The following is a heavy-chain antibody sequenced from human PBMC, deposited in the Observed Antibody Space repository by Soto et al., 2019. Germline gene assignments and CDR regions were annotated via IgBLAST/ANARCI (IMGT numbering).Heavy chain of an antibody. J-gene: IGHJ4*02. D-gene: IGHD5-18*01. Sequence: QVQLVESGGGVVQPGRSLRLSCAASGFTLSSYGMHWVRQAPGKGLEWVAVIWYDGSNKYYADSVKGRFTISRDNSKNTLYLQMNSLRAEDTAVYYCARGPRGYSYGSVDYWGQGTLVTVSS. V-gene: IGHV3-33*01. CDR3: ARGPRGYSYGSVDY. CDR1: GFTLSSYG. CDR2: IWYDGSNK.